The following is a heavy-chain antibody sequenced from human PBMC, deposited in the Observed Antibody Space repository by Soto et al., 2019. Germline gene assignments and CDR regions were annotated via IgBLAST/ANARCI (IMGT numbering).Heavy chain of an antibody. V-gene: IGHV1-69*13. CDR1: RGTFSTYG. Sequence: VASVKVSCKASRGTFSTYGITWVRQAPEKGLEWMGGIIPIFGTIKYAENFHGRVTITADESTSTAYMELSSLRSEDTAMYYCARGPHFGSYYGWPSYFDYWGQGTLVTVSS. J-gene: IGHJ4*02. CDR3: ARGPHFGSYYGWPSYFDY. D-gene: IGHD1-26*01. CDR2: IIPIFGTI.